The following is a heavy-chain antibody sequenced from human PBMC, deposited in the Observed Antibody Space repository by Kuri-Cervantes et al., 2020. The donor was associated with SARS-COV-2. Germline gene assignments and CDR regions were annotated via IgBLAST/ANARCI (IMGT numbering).Heavy chain of an antibody. V-gene: IGHV3-23*01. Sequence: LSLTCAASGFTFSSYAMSWVRQAPGKGLEWVSAISGSGGSTYYADSVKGRFTISRDNSKNTLYLQMNSLRAEDTAVYYCARDPRYSSSWLDYWGQGTLVTVSS. CDR3: ARDPRYSSSWLDY. D-gene: IGHD6-6*01. J-gene: IGHJ4*02. CDR1: GFTFSSYA. CDR2: ISGSGGST.